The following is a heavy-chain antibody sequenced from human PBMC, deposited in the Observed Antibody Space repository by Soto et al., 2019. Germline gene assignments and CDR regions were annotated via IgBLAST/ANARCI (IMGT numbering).Heavy chain of an antibody. CDR1: GFPFSSYS. J-gene: IGHJ4*02. CDR3: VRDRLIDGYNYYGFDL. V-gene: IGHV3-21*01. Sequence: PGGSLRLSCAASGFPFSSYSMNWVRQAPGKGLEWVSLISSTSGYNYYADSVQGRFTISRDNAKNSLYLQMSSLRADDTAVYYCVRDRLIDGYNYYGFDLWGQGTLVTVSS. D-gene: IGHD3-10*01. CDR2: ISSTSGYN.